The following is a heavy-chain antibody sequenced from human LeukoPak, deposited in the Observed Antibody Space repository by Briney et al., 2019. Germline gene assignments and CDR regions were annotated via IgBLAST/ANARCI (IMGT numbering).Heavy chain of an antibody. D-gene: IGHD1-14*01. J-gene: IGHJ4*02. CDR2: IDSDGSST. CDR3: ARDNIRSLDY. V-gene: IGHV3-74*01. Sequence: PGGSLRLSCAASGFTFRTYWMHWVRQVPGKGRVWVSRIDSDGSSTSYADFVKGRFTISRDNARNTFYLQMNSLRVEDTAVYYCARDNIRSLDYWGQGTLVTVSS. CDR1: GFTFRTYW.